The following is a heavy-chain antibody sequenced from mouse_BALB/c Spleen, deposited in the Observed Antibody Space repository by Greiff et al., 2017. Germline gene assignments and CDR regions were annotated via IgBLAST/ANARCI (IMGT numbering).Heavy chain of an antibody. V-gene: IGHV2-9*02. D-gene: IGHD2-10*01. CDR2: IWAGGST. CDR3: ARNSYYGNYDAMDY. CDR1: GFSLTSYG. Sequence: QVQLKESGPGLVAPSQSLSITCTVSGFSLTSYGVHWVRQPPGKGLEWLGVIWAGGSTNYNSALMSRLSISKDNSKSQVFFKMNSLQANDTAIYYCARNSYYGNYDAMDYWGQGTSVTVSS. J-gene: IGHJ4*01.